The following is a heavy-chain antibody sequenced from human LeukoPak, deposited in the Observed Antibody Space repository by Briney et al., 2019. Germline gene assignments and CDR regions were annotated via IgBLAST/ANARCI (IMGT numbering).Heavy chain of an antibody. J-gene: IGHJ6*02. D-gene: IGHD3-3*01. CDR1: GGSFSGYY. Sequence: SETLSLTCAVYGGSFSGYYWSWIRQPPGKGLEWIGEINHSGGTNYNPSLKSRVTISVDTSKNQFSLKLSSVTAADTAVYYCASVSGYYSYYYYYGMDVWGQGTTVTVSS. CDR3: ASVSGYYSYYYYYGMDV. V-gene: IGHV4-34*01. CDR2: INHSGGT.